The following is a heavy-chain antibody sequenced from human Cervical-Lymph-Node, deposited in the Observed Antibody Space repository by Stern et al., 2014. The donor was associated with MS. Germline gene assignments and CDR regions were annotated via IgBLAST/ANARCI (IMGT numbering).Heavy chain of an antibody. CDR3: ARTTSSSRMGGFDY. J-gene: IGHJ4*02. CDR2: MNLRSRNT. CDR1: GYTVTNYD. V-gene: IGHV1-8*01. D-gene: IGHD6-13*01. Sequence: AQLVESGPEVMQPGASVQVSCKTSGYTVTNYDISWARQAPGKGLEWMGWMNLRSRNTGYAQKFQGRVIMTGDTSLSTAYMELTSLTSEDTAVYYCARTTSSSRMGGFDYWGQGTLVTVTS.